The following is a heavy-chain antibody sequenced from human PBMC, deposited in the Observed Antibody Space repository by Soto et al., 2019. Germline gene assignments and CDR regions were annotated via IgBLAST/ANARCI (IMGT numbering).Heavy chain of an antibody. Sequence: SETLSLTCAVYGGSFSGYYWSWIRQPPGKGLEWIGEINHSVSTNYNPSLKSRVTISVDTSKNQFSLKMNSVTAADTAVYYCARDIKAAAAPYYYYYGMDVWGQGTTVTVYS. CDR3: ARDIKAAAAPYYYYYGMDV. V-gene: IGHV4-34*01. CDR2: INHSVST. J-gene: IGHJ6*02. CDR1: GGSFSGYY. D-gene: IGHD6-13*01.